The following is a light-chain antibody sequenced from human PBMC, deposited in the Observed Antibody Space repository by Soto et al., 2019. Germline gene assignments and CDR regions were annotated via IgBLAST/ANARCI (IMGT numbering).Light chain of an antibody. J-gene: IGKJ1*01. Sequence: EIVLTQSPATLSLSPGERATLSCRASQSVTSYFAWYQQKPGQAPRLLIFDASNMATGIPARFSGSGSGTDFTFTISSLEPEDFAVYYCQQRSNWPPWTFGQGTKVEIK. CDR1: QSVTSY. V-gene: IGKV3-11*01. CDR2: DAS. CDR3: QQRSNWPPWT.